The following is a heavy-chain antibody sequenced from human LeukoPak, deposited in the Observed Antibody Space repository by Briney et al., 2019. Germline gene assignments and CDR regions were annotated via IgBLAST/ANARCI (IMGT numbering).Heavy chain of an antibody. Sequence: SQTLSLTCTVSGGSISSGDYYWSWIRQPPGKGLEWIGYIYYSGSTYYNPSLKSRVTISVDTSKNQFSLKLSSVTAAATPVYYCARDSAIANAIDSWGQGTLVAVSS. J-gene: IGHJ4*02. CDR2: IYYSGST. CDR3: ARDSAIANAIDS. V-gene: IGHV4-30-4*08. D-gene: IGHD6-13*01. CDR1: GGSISSGDYY.